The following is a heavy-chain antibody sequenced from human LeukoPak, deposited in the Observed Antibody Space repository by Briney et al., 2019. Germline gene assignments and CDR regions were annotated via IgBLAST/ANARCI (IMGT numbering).Heavy chain of an antibody. CDR1: GGSLSSYY. CDR3: ARVKRIAMGYYYMDV. D-gene: IGHD6-6*01. J-gene: IGHJ6*03. CDR2: IYYSGSN. Sequence: SEPLSLTCTVSGGSLSSYYWSWIRQPPGKGLEWIGYIYYSGSNNYNPSLKRRVTISVDTSKNQFSLKLSSVTAADSAVYYCARVKRIAMGYYYMDVWGKGTTVTVSS. V-gene: IGHV4-59*01.